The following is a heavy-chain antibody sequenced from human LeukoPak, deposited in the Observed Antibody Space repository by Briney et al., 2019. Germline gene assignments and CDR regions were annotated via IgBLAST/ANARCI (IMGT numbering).Heavy chain of an antibody. CDR1: GGSFSNYT. J-gene: IGHJ4*02. Sequence: SVKVSCKASGGSFSNYTISWVRQAPGQGLEWMGGIIPILGSATYAQHFQGRVTITMDESTTTAYMELSSLRPGDTAVFYCARGERAIPIYYWGQGTLVTVSS. D-gene: IGHD3-10*01. CDR3: ARGERAIPIYY. V-gene: IGHV1-69*16. CDR2: IIPILGSA.